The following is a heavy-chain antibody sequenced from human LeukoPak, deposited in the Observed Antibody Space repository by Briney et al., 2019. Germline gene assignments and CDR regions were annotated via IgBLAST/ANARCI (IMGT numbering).Heavy chain of an antibody. CDR2: INPNSGGT. J-gene: IGHJ4*02. Sequence: ASVKVSCKTSGYSFTDYYMHWVRQAPGQGLEWMGWINPNSGGTNFAQRFQDRVTMTRDMSISTAYMELSRLRSDDTAVYYCARDLGGYSYGLYDYWGQGTLVTVSS. CDR1: GYSFTDYY. CDR3: ARDLGGYSYGLYDY. D-gene: IGHD5-18*01. V-gene: IGHV1-2*02.